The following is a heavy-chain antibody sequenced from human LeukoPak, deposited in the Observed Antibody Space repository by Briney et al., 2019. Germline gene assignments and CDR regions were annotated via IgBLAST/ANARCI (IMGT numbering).Heavy chain of an antibody. CDR3: TTGATESHGYYYYYYMDV. V-gene: IGHV3-15*01. Sequence: GGSLRLSCATSGFTFSNAWMSWVRQAPGKGLEWVGRIKSKTDGGTTDYAAPVKGRFTISRDDSKNTLYLQMNSLKTEDTAVYYCTTGATESHGYYYYYYMDVWGKGTTVTVSS. D-gene: IGHD1-26*01. CDR1: GFTFSNAW. CDR2: IKSKTDGGTT. J-gene: IGHJ6*03.